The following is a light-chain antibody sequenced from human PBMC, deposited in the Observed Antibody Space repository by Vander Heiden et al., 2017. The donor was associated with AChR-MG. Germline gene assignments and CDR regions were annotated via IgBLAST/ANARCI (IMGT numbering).Light chain of an antibody. CDR2: GAN. V-gene: IGLV3-19*01. Sequence: SSELTQDPAVSVALGPTVRITCQGDRLRNYYTTWYQRKPGHAPVLVIYGANFRPSGIPDRFSGSNSGNTASLTITGAQAEDEADYYCNSRDSSGRHVVFGGGTKLTVL. CDR1: RLRNYY. J-gene: IGLJ2*01. CDR3: NSRDSSGRHVV.